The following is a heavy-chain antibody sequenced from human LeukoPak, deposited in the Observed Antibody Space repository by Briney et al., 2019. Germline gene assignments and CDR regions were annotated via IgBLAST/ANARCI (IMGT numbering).Heavy chain of an antibody. Sequence: GASVKVSCKASGYTFTSDGVSWVRQAPGQGLEWMGWISGSNGNTNNAQKVQGRVTMTTDTSTSTAYMELRSLRSDDTAVYYCARYPLSYSSNWHYYFDYWGQGTLLTVSS. D-gene: IGHD6-13*01. CDR3: ARYPLSYSSNWHYYFDY. CDR2: ISGSNGNT. J-gene: IGHJ4*02. CDR1: GYTFTSDG. V-gene: IGHV1-18*01.